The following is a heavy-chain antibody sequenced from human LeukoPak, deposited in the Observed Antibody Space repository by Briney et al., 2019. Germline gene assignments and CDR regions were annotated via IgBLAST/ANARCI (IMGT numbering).Heavy chain of an antibody. D-gene: IGHD3-10*01. J-gene: IGHJ4*02. CDR1: GFTFISYG. CDR2: ISGSGGST. V-gene: IGHV3-23*01. Sequence: GGTLRLSCAASGFTFISYGMSWVRQAPGKGLEWVSAISGSGGSTYDADSVKGRFTISRDNSKNTLYLQMNSLRAEDTAVYYCASELLWFGELSINLNYYFDYWGQGTLVTVSS. CDR3: ASELLWFGELSINLNYYFDY.